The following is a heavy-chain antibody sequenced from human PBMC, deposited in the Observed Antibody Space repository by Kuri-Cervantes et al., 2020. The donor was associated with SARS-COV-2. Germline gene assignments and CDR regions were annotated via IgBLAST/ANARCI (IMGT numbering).Heavy chain of an antibody. CDR2: ISSSSSYI. J-gene: IGHJ3*02. CDR1: GFTFSSYS. V-gene: IGHV3-21*01. CDR3: ARVVAVVDYGDYSGDAFDI. D-gene: IGHD4-17*01. Sequence: GESLKISCAASGFTFSSYSMNWVRQAPGKGLEWVSSISSSSSYIYYADSVKGRFTISRDNAKNSLYLQMNSLRAEATAVYYCARVVAVVDYGDYSGDAFDIWGQGTMVTVSS.